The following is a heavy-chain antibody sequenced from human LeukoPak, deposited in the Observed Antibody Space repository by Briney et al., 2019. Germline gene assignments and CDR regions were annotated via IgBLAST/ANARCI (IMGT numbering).Heavy chain of an antibody. V-gene: IGHV1-18*01. CDR1: GYTFTSYG. D-gene: IGHD2-15*01. CDR2: ISAYNGNT. Sequence: GASVNVSCKASGYTFTSYGISWVRQAPGQGLEWMGWISAYNGNTNYAQKLQGRVTMTTDTSTSTAYMELRSLRSDDTAVYYCARDGGYCSGGSCYRNYYYYGMDVWGQGTTVTVSS. CDR3: ARDGGYCSGGSCYRNYYYYGMDV. J-gene: IGHJ6*02.